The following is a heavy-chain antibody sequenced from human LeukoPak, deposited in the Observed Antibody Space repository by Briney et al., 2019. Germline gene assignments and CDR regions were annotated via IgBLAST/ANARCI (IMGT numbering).Heavy chain of an antibody. Sequence: GTSLRLSCAASGFSFSNYGMHWVRQAPGKGLEWVSYISSSGSTIYYADSVKGRFTISRDNAKNSLYLQMNSLRAEDTAVYYCARDTSRYDFWSGSYYYYGMDVWGQGTTVTVSS. CDR1: GFSFSNYG. D-gene: IGHD3-3*01. CDR2: ISSSGSTI. CDR3: ARDTSRYDFWSGSYYYYGMDV. V-gene: IGHV3-48*04. J-gene: IGHJ6*02.